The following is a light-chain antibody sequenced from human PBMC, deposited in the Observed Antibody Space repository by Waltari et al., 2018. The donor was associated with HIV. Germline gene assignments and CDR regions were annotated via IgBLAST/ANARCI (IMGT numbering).Light chain of an antibody. CDR2: RND. J-gene: IGLJ3*02. CDR1: SSNLGNNF. Sequence: QSVLPQPPSAAGTPGQRVVISCSGGSSNLGNNFVYWYQQLPGSPPKLLIYRNDQRPSGVSDRFSGSKSGTSASLAISGLRSEDEADYYCATWDDSLNSFWVFGGGTKVTVL. V-gene: IGLV1-47*01. CDR3: ATWDDSLNSFWV.